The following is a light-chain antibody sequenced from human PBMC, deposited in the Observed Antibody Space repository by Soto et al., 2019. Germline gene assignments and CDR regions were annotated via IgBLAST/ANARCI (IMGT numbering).Light chain of an antibody. CDR3: QHYYNVPET. CDR2: WAS. CDR1: QSLFSSSNSKNF. Sequence: DIVMTQSPDSLAVSLGERATINCKSSQSLFSSSNSKNFLAWFQQKPGQPPKLLFYWASTRESGVPDRFSGSGSGTDFTLTISSLQAEDVAVYYCQHYYNVPETFGQGTKVEIK. J-gene: IGKJ1*01. V-gene: IGKV4-1*01.